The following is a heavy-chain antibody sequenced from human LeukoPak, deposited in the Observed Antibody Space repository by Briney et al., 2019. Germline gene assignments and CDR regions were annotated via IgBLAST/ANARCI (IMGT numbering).Heavy chain of an antibody. Sequence: PSETLSLTCTVSGAPVNFYYLSWIRHSAEKGLEWIGRIYTRGNTNYNPSLKSRVTLSVDTSRNQFSLMLSSVTAADPAVYYCAKESRLGGASGSHHFDYWGQGVLVTVSS. J-gene: IGHJ4*02. D-gene: IGHD3-10*01. CDR3: AKESRLGGASGSHHFDY. V-gene: IGHV4-4*07. CDR2: IYTRGNT. CDR1: GAPVNFYY.